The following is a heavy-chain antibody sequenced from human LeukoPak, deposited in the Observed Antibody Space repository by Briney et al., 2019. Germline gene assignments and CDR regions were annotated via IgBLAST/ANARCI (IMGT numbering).Heavy chain of an antibody. Sequence: PSETLSLTCTVSGGSISSSSYYWGWIRQPPGKGLEWIGSIYYSGSTYYNPSLKSRVTISVDTSKNQFSLKLSSVTAADTAVYYCARLGPYSSGWSYTDPNYYFDYWGQGTLVTVSS. CDR1: GGSISSSSYY. CDR3: ARLGPYSSGWSYTDPNYYFDY. D-gene: IGHD6-19*01. J-gene: IGHJ4*02. V-gene: IGHV4-39*07. CDR2: IYYSGST.